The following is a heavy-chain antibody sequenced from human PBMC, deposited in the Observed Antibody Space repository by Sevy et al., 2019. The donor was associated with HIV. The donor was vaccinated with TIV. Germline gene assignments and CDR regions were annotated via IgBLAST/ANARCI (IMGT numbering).Heavy chain of an antibody. CDR3: VRDERAIASHFDY. V-gene: IGHV3-48*02. J-gene: IGHJ4*02. CDR2: FDRTDIT. CDR1: GFTLSSYT. Sequence: GGSLRLSCEASGFTLSSYTMNWVRQSPEKGLEWVATFDRTDITHYADSVKGRFIISRETAKNSLFLQMKSLRDDDTAMYFCVRDERAIASHFDYWGRGTLVTVSS. D-gene: IGHD2-21*01.